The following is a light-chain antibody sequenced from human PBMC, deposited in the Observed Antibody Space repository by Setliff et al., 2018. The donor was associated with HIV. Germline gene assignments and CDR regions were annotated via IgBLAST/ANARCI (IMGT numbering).Light chain of an antibody. CDR1: SSDIGGYNY. Sequence: QSVLTQPASVSGSPGQSITISCTGTSSDIGGYNYVSWYQQHPGKAPKLIIYDVSNRPSGVSNRFSGSKSGNTASLTISGLQTEDEADYYCGSYTNSNTYVFGTGTKVTVL. CDR3: GSYTNSNTYV. J-gene: IGLJ1*01. CDR2: DVS. V-gene: IGLV2-14*03.